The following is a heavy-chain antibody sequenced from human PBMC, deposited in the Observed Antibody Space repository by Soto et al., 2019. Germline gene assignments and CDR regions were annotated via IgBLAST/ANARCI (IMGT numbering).Heavy chain of an antibody. Sequence: EVQLLESGGGLVQPGGSLRLSCAASGLTFSSYAMSWVRQAPGKGLEWVSAISGSGGSTYYADSVKGRFTISRDNSKNTLYLQMNSLRAEDTAVYYCAKDQQQWLVRSSFDYWGQGTLVTVSS. CDR2: ISGSGGST. J-gene: IGHJ4*02. CDR3: AKDQQQWLVRSSFDY. CDR1: GLTFSSYA. V-gene: IGHV3-23*01. D-gene: IGHD6-19*01.